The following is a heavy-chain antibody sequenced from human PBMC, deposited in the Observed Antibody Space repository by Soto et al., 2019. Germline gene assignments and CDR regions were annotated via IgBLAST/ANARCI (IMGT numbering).Heavy chain of an antibody. Sequence: ASAKVSCTASGYTFTSYNINWERQAPGQGLEWVAGSNSNSGNSDHAQKFQGRLTVTRDTSISTAYMELSSLRSDDTAFYYYVLLGVFEHWGPGTLVTVSS. J-gene: IGHJ4*02. CDR1: GYTFTSYN. CDR3: VLLGVFEH. V-gene: IGHV1-8*01. D-gene: IGHD3-3*01. CDR2: SNSNSGNS.